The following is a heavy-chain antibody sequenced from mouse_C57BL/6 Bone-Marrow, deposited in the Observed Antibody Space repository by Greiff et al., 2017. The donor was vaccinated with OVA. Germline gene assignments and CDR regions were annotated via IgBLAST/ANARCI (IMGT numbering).Heavy chain of an antibody. J-gene: IGHJ1*03. D-gene: IGHD1-1*01. CDR2: IYPVSGET. Sequence: QVQLQQSGAELASPGASVTLSCKASGYTFTDHIMNWVKKRPGQGLEWIGRIYPVSGETNYNQKFMGKATFTVDRSSSTVYMVWNSLTSEDPAVYYCGGRDPFATVVATDWYVDVWGTGTTVTVSA. CDR1: GYTFTDHI. CDR3: GGRDPFATVVATDWYVDV. V-gene: IGHV1-11*01.